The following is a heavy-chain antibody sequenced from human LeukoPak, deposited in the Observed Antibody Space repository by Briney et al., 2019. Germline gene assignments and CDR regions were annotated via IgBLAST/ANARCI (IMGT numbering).Heavy chain of an antibody. J-gene: IGHJ6*03. V-gene: IGHV3-21*01. CDR2: ISSSSSYI. Sequence: GGSLRLSCAASGFTFSSYSMNWVRQAPGKGLEWVSSISSSSSYIYYADSVKGRFTISRDNAKNSLYLQMNSLRAEDTAVYYCARGPYSSSWYVRVYYYYMDVWGKGTTVTVSS. D-gene: IGHD6-13*01. CDR3: ARGPYSSSWYVRVYYYYMDV. CDR1: GFTFSSYS.